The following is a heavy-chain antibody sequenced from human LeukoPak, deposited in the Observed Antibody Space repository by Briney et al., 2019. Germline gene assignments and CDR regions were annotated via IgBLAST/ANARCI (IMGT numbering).Heavy chain of an antibody. J-gene: IGHJ4*02. CDR2: IRYDGSNK. Sequence: RGSLRLSCAASGFTFSSYGMHWVRQAPGKGLEWVAFIRYDGSNKYYGDSVKGRFTISRDSSKNTLYLQMNSLRAEDTAVYYCAKERHYYGLGSYYIDYWGQGTLVTVSS. V-gene: IGHV3-30*02. CDR3: AKERHYYGLGSYYIDY. D-gene: IGHD3-10*01. CDR1: GFTFSSYG.